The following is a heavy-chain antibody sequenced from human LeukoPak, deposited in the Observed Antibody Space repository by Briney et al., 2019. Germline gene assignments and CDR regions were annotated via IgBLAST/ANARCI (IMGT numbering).Heavy chain of an antibody. CDR3: ARDKIVGATLLDY. J-gene: IGHJ4*02. CDR1: GFTFSSYG. CDR2: IKQDGSEK. V-gene: IGHV3-7*01. Sequence: PGGSLRLSCAASGFTFSSYGMSWVRQAPGKGLEWVANIKQDGSEKYYVDSVKGRFTISRDNAKNSLYLQMNSLRAEDTAVYYCARDKIVGATLLDYWGQGTLVTVSS. D-gene: IGHD1-26*01.